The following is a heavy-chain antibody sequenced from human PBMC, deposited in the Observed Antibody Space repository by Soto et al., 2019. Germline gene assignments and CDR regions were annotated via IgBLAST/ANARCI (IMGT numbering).Heavy chain of an antibody. Sequence: SETLSLTCTVSGGSISSYYWSWIRQPPGKGLEWIGYIYYSGSTNYNPSLKSRVTISVDTSKNQFSLKLSSVTAADTAVYYGARVPVAGSCYDYWGQGTLVTVSS. CDR2: IYYSGST. CDR1: GGSISSYY. CDR3: ARVPVAGSCYDY. J-gene: IGHJ4*02. D-gene: IGHD6-19*01. V-gene: IGHV4-59*01.